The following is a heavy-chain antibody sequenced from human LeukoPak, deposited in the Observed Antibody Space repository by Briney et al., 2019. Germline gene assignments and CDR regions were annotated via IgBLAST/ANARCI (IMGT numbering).Heavy chain of an antibody. CDR2: IRSKADSYTT. CDR1: GVTLSGAA. CDR3: RAAVAGDYFDL. D-gene: IGHD6-19*01. Sequence: GGSLRLSCAASGVTLSGAAMHWVREASGKGLEWLGRIRSKADSYTTAYAASVKGRFTVSRDDSKNTAYLQMNSLQPEDTSVYYCRAAVAGDYFDLWGRGTLVTVSS. V-gene: IGHV3-73*01. J-gene: IGHJ2*01.